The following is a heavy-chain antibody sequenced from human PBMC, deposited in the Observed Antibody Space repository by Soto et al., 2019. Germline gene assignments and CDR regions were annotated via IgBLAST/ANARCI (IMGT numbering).Heavy chain of an antibody. J-gene: IGHJ6*02. CDR1: GGSFSGYY. D-gene: IGHD2-15*01. Sequence: TSETLSLTCAVYGGSFSGYYWSWIRQPPGKGLEWIGEINHSGSTNYNPSLKSRVTISVDTSKNQFSLKLSSVTAADTAVYYCARGGASGYCSGGSCPRGWYYYYGMDVWGQGTTVTVSS. CDR3: ARGGASGYCSGGSCPRGWYYYYGMDV. V-gene: IGHV4-34*01. CDR2: INHSGST.